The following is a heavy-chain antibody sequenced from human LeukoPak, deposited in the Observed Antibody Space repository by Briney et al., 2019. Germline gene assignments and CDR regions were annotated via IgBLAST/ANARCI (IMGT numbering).Heavy chain of an antibody. CDR1: GYTITGYY. Sequence: GASVKVSCQASGYTITGYYMHWVRQAPGQGLEWMGRINPNSGGTNSAQTFQGRITMTRDTSISTAYMELSRLRSDDTAVYYCARGRGDDTVSYFDYWGQGALVTVSS. J-gene: IGHJ4*02. D-gene: IGHD3-10*01. CDR2: INPNSGGT. CDR3: ARGRGDDTVSYFDY. V-gene: IGHV1-2*06.